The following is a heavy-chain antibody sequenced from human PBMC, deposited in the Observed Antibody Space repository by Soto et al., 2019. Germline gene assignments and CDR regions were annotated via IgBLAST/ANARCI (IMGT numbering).Heavy chain of an antibody. D-gene: IGHD5-18*01. J-gene: IGHJ4*02. Sequence: GGSLRLSCAASGFTFSDYYMSWIRQAPGKGLEWVSYISSSSSYTNYADSVKGRFTISRDNAKNSLYLQMNSLRAEDTAVYYCARDGNTRIQLWFYYWGQGTLVTVSS. CDR3: ARDGNTRIQLWFYY. CDR1: GFTFSDYY. V-gene: IGHV3-11*06. CDR2: ISSSSSYT.